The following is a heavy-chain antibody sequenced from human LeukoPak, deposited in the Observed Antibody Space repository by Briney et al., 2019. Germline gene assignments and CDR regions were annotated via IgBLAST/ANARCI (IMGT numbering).Heavy chain of an antibody. V-gene: IGHV3-74*01. CDR2: INSDGSIT. D-gene: IGHD6-13*01. J-gene: IGHJ4*02. Sequence: GGSLRLSCAASGFTFSNDWMHWVRQAPGKGLVWVSRINSDGSITNYADSVKGRFTISRDNAKNTLFLQMNSLRAEDTAVYYCSAATGTHDFWGQGTLVTVSS. CDR1: GFTFSNDW. CDR3: SAATGTHDF.